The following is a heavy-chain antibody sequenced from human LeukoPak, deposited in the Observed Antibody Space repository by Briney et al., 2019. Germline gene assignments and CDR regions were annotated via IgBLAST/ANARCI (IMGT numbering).Heavy chain of an antibody. V-gene: IGHV3-23*01. Sequence: GGSLRLSCAASGFTFSSYAMSWVRQAPGKGLEWVSAISGSGGSTYYADSVKGRFTISRDNSKNTLYLQMNSLRAEDTAVYYCAKDPFSGGSSTSRGYFDYWGQGTLVTVSS. D-gene: IGHD2-2*01. CDR1: GFTFSSYA. CDR2: ISGSGGST. J-gene: IGHJ4*02. CDR3: AKDPFSGGSSTSRGYFDY.